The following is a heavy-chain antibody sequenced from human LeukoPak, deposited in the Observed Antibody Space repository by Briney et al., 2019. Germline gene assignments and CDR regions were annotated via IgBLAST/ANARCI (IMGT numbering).Heavy chain of an antibody. J-gene: IGHJ4*02. D-gene: IGHD4-23*01. CDR1: GGTFSSYA. V-gene: IGHV1-69*04. Sequence: GASVKVSCKASGGTFSSYAISWVRQAPGQGLEWMGRIIPIFGIANYTQKFQGRVTITADKSTSTACMELSSLRSEDTAVYYCARTYDYGGSDYWGQGTLVTVSS. CDR3: ARTYDYGGSDY. CDR2: IIPIFGIA.